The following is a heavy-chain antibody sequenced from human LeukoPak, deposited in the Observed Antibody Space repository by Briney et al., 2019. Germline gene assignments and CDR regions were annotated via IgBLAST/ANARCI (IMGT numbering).Heavy chain of an antibody. CDR2: ISWDGGST. Sequence: GGSLRLSCAASGFTFDDYTMHWVRQAPGKGLEWVSLISWDGGSTYYADSVKGRFTISRDNSKNTLYLQMNSLRAEDTAVYYCASKTTVVTPAYWGQGTLVTVSS. D-gene: IGHD4-23*01. V-gene: IGHV3-43*01. CDR3: ASKTTVVTPAY. CDR1: GFTFDDYT. J-gene: IGHJ4*02.